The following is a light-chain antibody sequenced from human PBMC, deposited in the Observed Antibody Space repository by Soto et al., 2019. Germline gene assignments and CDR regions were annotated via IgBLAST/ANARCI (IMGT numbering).Light chain of an antibody. CDR3: QQYGRSPT. Sequence: IVLTQSPDTLSLSPGERSTLSCRASQSVSSNYLAWYQQKLGQAPRLLIYDASRRATGIPDRFSGSGSGTDFTLTISRLEPEDFVVCYCQQYGRSPTFGQGTKVDIK. J-gene: IGKJ1*01. CDR2: DAS. CDR1: QSVSSNY. V-gene: IGKV3-20*01.